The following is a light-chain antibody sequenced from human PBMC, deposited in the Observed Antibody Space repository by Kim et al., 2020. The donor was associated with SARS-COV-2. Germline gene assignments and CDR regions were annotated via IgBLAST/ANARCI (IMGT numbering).Light chain of an antibody. Sequence: SPGERATLSCSASQSVSSVYLAWYQQKPGQAPRLVIYGASSRATGIPDRFSGGGSGTDFTLTISRLEPEDFAVYYCQQYGNSPITFGQGTRLEIK. V-gene: IGKV3-20*01. J-gene: IGKJ5*01. CDR3: QQYGNSPIT. CDR2: GAS. CDR1: QSVSSVY.